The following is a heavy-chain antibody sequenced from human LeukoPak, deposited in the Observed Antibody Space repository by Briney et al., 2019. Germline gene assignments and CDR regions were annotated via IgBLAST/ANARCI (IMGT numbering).Heavy chain of an antibody. Sequence: GGSLRLSCAASGFTFSSYSMNWVRQAPGKGLEWVSSISSSSSYIYYADSVKGRFTISRDNAKNSLYLQMNSLRAEDTAVNYCARVQSSTRFDPWGQGTLVTVSS. CDR3: ARVQSSTRFDP. J-gene: IGHJ5*02. CDR1: GFTFSSYS. D-gene: IGHD2-2*01. V-gene: IGHV3-21*01. CDR2: ISSSSSYI.